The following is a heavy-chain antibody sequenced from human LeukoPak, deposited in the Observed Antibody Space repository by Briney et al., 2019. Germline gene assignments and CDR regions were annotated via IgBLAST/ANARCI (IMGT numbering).Heavy chain of an antibody. CDR3: ARDFGDFRTDY. Sequence: TSETLSLTCTVSGGSISRSGYFWAWIRQSPGKGLEWIGSSDYTGGTIYKPSLKSRVTVSVDTSKNQFSLRLTSVTATDTAIYYCARDFGDFRTDYWGQGILVTVSS. D-gene: IGHD4-17*01. CDR2: SDYTGGT. V-gene: IGHV4-39*01. J-gene: IGHJ4*02. CDR1: GGSISRSGYF.